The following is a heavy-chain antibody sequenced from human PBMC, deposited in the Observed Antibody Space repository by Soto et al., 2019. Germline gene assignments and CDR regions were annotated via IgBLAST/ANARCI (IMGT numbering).Heavy chain of an antibody. Sequence: QVQLQESGPGLVKPSQTLSLTCTVSGGSISSGGYYWSWIRQHPGKGLEWIGYIYYSGSTYYNPSLKSRVTISVDTSKHQFSLKLSSVTAADTAVYYCARAEIFGVVLDAFDIWGQGTMVTVSS. D-gene: IGHD3-3*01. V-gene: IGHV4-31*03. CDR3: ARAEIFGVVLDAFDI. J-gene: IGHJ3*02. CDR2: IYYSGST. CDR1: GGSISSGGYY.